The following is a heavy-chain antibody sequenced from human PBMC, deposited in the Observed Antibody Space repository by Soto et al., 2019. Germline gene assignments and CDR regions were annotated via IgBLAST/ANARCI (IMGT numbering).Heavy chain of an antibody. J-gene: IGHJ6*02. CDR3: ARGTYGSGSYYPERGSYFYGMDV. CDR1: GYTFTGYY. CDR2: INPNSGGT. D-gene: IGHD3-10*01. V-gene: IGHV1-2*04. Sequence: ASVKVSCKASGYTFTGYYMHWVRQAPGQGLEWMGWINPNSGGTNYAQKFQGWVTMTRDTSISTAYMELSRLRSDGTAVYYCARGTYGSGSYYPERGSYFYGMDVWGQGTTATVSS.